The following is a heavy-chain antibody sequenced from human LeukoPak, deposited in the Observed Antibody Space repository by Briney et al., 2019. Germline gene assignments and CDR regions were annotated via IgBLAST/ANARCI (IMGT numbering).Heavy chain of an antibody. V-gene: IGHV1-18*04. CDR3: ARGGRYYDILTGYGISYYYYYMDV. J-gene: IGHJ6*03. Sequence: ASVKVSCKASGYTFTGYYMHWVRQAPGQGLEWMGWISAYNGNTNYAQNLQGRVTMTTDTSTSTAYMELRSLRSDDTAVYYCARGGRYYDILTGYGISYYYYYMDVWGKGTTVTISS. D-gene: IGHD3-9*01. CDR1: GYTFTGYY. CDR2: ISAYNGNT.